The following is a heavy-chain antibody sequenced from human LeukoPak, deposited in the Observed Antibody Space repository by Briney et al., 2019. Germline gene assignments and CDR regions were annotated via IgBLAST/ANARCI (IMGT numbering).Heavy chain of an antibody. D-gene: IGHD4-17*01. CDR2: INHSGST. Sequence: PSETLSLTCAVYGGSFSGYYWSWIRQPPGKGLEWIGEINHSGSTNYNPSLKSRVTISVDTSKNQFSLKLSSVTAADTAVYYCARECGYGDYVGWFDPWGQGTLVTVSS. V-gene: IGHV4-34*01. CDR3: ARECGYGDYVGWFDP. J-gene: IGHJ5*02. CDR1: GGSFSGYY.